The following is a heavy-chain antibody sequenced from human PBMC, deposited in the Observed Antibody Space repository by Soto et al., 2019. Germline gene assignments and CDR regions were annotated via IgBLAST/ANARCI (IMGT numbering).Heavy chain of an antibody. Sequence: GASVKVSFKASGFTFTSSAFQWVRQARGQRLEWIGWIAVGSGYTNYAQRFQDRVTLTRDMSTATTYMELSRLTSEDTAIYYCAADATAWQQMVPSDYWGQGTLVTVS. CDR2: IAVGSGYT. D-gene: IGHD2-8*01. CDR1: GFTFTSSA. J-gene: IGHJ4*02. V-gene: IGHV1-58*01. CDR3: AADATAWQQMVPSDY.